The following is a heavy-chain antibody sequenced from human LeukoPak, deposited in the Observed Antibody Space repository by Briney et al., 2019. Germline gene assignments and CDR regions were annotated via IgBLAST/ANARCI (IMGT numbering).Heavy chain of an antibody. CDR1: GGSFSGYY. CDR2: INHSGST. D-gene: IGHD6-6*01. J-gene: IGHJ4*02. Sequence: SETLSLTCAVYGGSFSGYYWSWIRQPPGKGLEWIGEINHSGSTNYNPSLKSRVTISVDTSKNQFSLKLSSVTAADTAVYYCARDRGDWSIAARPDYWGQGTLITVSS. V-gene: IGHV4-34*01. CDR3: ARDRGDWSIAARPDY.